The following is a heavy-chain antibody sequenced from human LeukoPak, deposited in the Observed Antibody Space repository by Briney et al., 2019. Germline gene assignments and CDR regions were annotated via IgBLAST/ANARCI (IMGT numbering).Heavy chain of an antibody. V-gene: IGHV3-30*18. CDR2: ISDDASHK. CDR1: GFSFSNYG. Sequence: GRSLRLSCVGSGFSFSNYGMHWVRQAPGKGLEWVAVISDDASHKYYADPVKGRFTISRDNSKNTLYLQMDSLRLEDTAVFYCAKNREGYSKLDWGQGTLVTVSS. CDR3: AKNREGYSKLD. D-gene: IGHD6-13*01. J-gene: IGHJ4*02.